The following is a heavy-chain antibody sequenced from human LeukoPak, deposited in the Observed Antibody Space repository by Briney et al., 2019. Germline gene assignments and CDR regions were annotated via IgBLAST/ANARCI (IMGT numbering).Heavy chain of an antibody. Sequence: GGSLRLSCAAAGFTLSSYSMNWVRQAPGKGLEWVSSISSSSNFIYYADSVKGRFTISRDNAKNSLYLQMNSLRAEDTAVYNCASGWELDPWGQGTLVTVSS. CDR3: ASGWELDP. CDR1: GFTLSSYS. V-gene: IGHV3-21*04. CDR2: ISSSSNFI. D-gene: IGHD1-26*01. J-gene: IGHJ5*02.